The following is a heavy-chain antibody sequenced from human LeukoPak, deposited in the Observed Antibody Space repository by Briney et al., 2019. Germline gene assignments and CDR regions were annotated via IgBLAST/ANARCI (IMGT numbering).Heavy chain of an antibody. CDR2: ISSSSSTI. CDR1: GFTVSSYS. V-gene: IGHV3-48*02. CDR3: ARAFGLTDY. D-gene: IGHD3/OR15-3a*01. Sequence: GGSLKLSCAASGFTVSSYSMNWVRQPPGKGLEWVSYISSSSSTIYYADSVKGRFTISRENAKNSVYLQMNSLSDEDTAVYYCARAFGLTDYWGQGTLVTVSS. J-gene: IGHJ4*02.